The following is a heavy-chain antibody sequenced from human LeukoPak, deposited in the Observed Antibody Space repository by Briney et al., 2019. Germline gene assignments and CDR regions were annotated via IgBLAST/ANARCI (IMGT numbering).Heavy chain of an antibody. D-gene: IGHD6-19*01. J-gene: IGHJ4*02. Sequence: GASVMVSCKASGYTFTGHYLHWVRQAPGQGLEWMGWINPNSGEANYAQRFQDRVTMTWDTSISTAYMELSSLRSDDTAVFYCARLSGSASPHYFDCWGQGTLLTVAS. CDR2: INPNSGEA. V-gene: IGHV1-2*02. CDR1: GYTFTGHY. CDR3: ARLSGSASPHYFDC.